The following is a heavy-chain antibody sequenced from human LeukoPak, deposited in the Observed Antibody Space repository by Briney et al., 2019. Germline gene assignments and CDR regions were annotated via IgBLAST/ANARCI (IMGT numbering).Heavy chain of an antibody. D-gene: IGHD3-16*02. V-gene: IGHV1-2*02. J-gene: IGHJ2*01. CDR2: IDPKSGDT. Sequence: ASVKVSCKASGYTFPGNHVHWVRQAPGEGLEWMGWIDPKSGDTKYAQKFQDRVAMTSDTSISTAYMELSGLRSDDTAVYFCAREADIVSFDLWGRGTLVTVSP. CDR1: GYTFPGNH. CDR3: AREADIVSFDL.